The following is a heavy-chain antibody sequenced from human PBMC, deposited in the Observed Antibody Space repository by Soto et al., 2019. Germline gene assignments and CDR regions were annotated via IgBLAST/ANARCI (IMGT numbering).Heavy chain of an antibody. CDR1: GFTFSGYT. CDR3: ARAAGWYDFDY. J-gene: IGHJ4*02. CDR2: ISYDGSNK. D-gene: IGHD6-19*01. V-gene: IGHV3-30-3*01. Sequence: QVQLVESGGGVVQPGRSLRLSCAASGFTFSGYTMHWVRQAPGKGLEWVAVISYDGSNKYYADSVKGRFTISRDNSKNTLYLQMNSLRPEDTAVYYCARAAGWYDFDYWGQGTLVTVSS.